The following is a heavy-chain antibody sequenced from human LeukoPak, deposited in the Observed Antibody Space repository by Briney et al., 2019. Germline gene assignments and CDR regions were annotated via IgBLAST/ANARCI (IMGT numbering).Heavy chain of an antibody. CDR1: GFTFSSYA. CDR2: ISGSGGST. D-gene: IGHD3-22*01. Sequence: GGSLRLSCAASGFTFSSYAMSWVRQAPGKGLEGVSAISGSGGSTYYADSVKGRFTISRDNSKNTLYLQMNSLRAEDTAVYYCAKVEYYDSSGPGVDYWGQGTLVTVPS. V-gene: IGHV3-23*01. J-gene: IGHJ4*02. CDR3: AKVEYYDSSGPGVDY.